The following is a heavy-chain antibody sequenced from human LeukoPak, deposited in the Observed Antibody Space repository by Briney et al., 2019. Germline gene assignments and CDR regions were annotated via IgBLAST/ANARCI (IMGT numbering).Heavy chain of an antibody. Sequence: SETLSLTCTVSGGSISGYYWSWIRQPPGKGLEWIGYIYSSGSTNYNPSLKSRVTISIDTSKNQFSLKLSSVTAADTAVYYCARDRPGGSSLDYWGQGTLVTVSS. D-gene: IGHD6-13*01. CDR1: GGSISGYY. J-gene: IGHJ4*02. CDR3: ARDRPGGSSLDY. V-gene: IGHV4-59*01. CDR2: IYSSGST.